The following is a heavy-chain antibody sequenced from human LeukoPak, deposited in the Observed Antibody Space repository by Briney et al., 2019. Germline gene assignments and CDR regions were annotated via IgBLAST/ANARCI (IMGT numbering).Heavy chain of an antibody. CDR1: GYTFTSYY. Sequence: ASVKVSCKASGYTFTSYYMHWVRQAPGQGLEWMGIINPSGGSTSYAQKFQGRVTMTRDTSTSTVYMELSSLRSEDTAVYYCARDPLVRGAINHYYYYGMDVWGQGTTVTVSS. V-gene: IGHV1-46*01. CDR2: INPSGGST. D-gene: IGHD3-10*01. J-gene: IGHJ6*02. CDR3: ARDPLVRGAINHYYYYGMDV.